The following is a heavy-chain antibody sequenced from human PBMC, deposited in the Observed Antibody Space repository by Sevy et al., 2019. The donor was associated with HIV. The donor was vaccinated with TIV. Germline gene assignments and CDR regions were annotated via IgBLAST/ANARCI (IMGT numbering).Heavy chain of an antibody. V-gene: IGHV4-34*01. CDR2: TNHSGST. D-gene: IGHD2-15*01. CDR3: ARGPPDIVVVVAARYGIDY. Sequence: SETLSLTCAVYGGSFSGYYWSWIRQPPGKGLEWIGETNHSGSTNYNPSLKSRVTISVDTSKNQFSLKLSSVTAADTAVYYCARGPPDIVVVVAARYGIDYWGQGTLVTVSS. J-gene: IGHJ4*02. CDR1: GGSFSGYY.